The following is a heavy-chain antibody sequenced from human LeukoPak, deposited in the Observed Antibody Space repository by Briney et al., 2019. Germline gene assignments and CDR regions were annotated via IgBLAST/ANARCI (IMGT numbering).Heavy chain of an antibody. CDR3: ARARPDFWSGYQFDY. CDR1: CGSISHYY. J-gene: IGHJ4*02. D-gene: IGHD3-3*01. Sequence: PSETLSLTRTVSCGSISHYYWSWIPPPAGKGPDWIGRIYTCGSTNYNPSLKRRVTMSVDTSKNQFSLKLSSVTAADTAVYYCARARPDFWSGYQFDYWGQGTLVTVSS. V-gene: IGHV4-4*07. CDR2: IYTCGST.